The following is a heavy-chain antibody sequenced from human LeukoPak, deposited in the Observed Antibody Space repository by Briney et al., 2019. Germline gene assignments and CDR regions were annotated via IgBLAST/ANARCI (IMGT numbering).Heavy chain of an antibody. CDR1: GGTFSSYA. Sequence: SVKVSCKASGGTFSSYAISWVRQAPGQGLEWMGRIIPIFGTANYAQKFQGRVTITADESTSTAYMELSSLRSEDTAVYYCARGPVYLPPIAAAGTIYYYYYMDVWGKGTTVTVSS. V-gene: IGHV1-69*13. D-gene: IGHD6-13*01. CDR2: IIPIFGTA. J-gene: IGHJ6*03. CDR3: ARGPVYLPPIAAAGTIYYYYYMDV.